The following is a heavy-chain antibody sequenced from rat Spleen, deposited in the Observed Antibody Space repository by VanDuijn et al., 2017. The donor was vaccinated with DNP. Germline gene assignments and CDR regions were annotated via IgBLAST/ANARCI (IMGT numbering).Heavy chain of an antibody. CDR1: RITFSDHN. V-gene: IGHV5-7*01. CDR3: ATALCDY. CDR2: LSSDGSDT. D-gene: IGHD3-2*01. J-gene: IGHJ2*01. Sequence: EVQLVESGGGLMQPGRSLKLSCAVSRITFSDHNMAWVRQAPKKGLEWVATLSSDGSDTYYRDSVKGRFTISRDNAKSTLYLQTDSLRSEDTATYYCATALCDYWGQGVMVTVSS.